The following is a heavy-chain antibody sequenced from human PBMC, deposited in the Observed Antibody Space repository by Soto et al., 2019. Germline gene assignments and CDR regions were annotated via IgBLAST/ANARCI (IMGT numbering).Heavy chain of an antibody. D-gene: IGHD3-3*01. CDR2: IYYSGYSGTT. V-gene: IGHV4-39*01. CDR3: VSTSEWSVLDN. Sequence: QLQLQGSGPGLVKPSETLSLKCTVSGGSISSSSYYWGWIRQPPGKGLEWIGNIYYSGYSGTTYYTPSLKSRLTISVDTSNNQFSLKLSSVTAADTAVYFCVSTSEWSVLDNWGQGTLVIVSS. J-gene: IGHJ4*02. CDR1: GGSISSSSYY.